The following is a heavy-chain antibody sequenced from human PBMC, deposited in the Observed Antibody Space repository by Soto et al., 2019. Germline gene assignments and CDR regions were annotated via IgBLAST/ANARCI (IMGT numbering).Heavy chain of an antibody. CDR1: GGTFSSYA. Sequence: SVKVSCKASGGTFSSYAISWVRQAPGQGLEWMGGIIPIFGTANYAQKFQGRVTITADESTSTAYMELSSLRSEDTAVYYCARAMRGISISNYYYCGMDVWGQGTTVAVSS. CDR2: IIPIFGTA. D-gene: IGHD3-9*01. CDR3: ARAMRGISISNYYYCGMDV. J-gene: IGHJ6*02. V-gene: IGHV1-69*13.